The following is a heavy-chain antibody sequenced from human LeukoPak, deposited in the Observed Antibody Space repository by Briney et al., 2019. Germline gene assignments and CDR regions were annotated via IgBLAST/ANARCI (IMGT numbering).Heavy chain of an antibody. V-gene: IGHV4-59*08. CDR1: GGSFSDYY. CDR2: IYPSGST. CDR3: ARQATLLAGRLEAGGFDI. Sequence: SETLSLTCSVSGGSFSDYYWNWIRQSPGKGLEWVGYIYPSGSTDYNPSLKSRVTMSTDTSKNQIPLKLTSVTAADTAVYFCARQATLLAGRLEAGGFDIWGRGTMVTVSS. D-gene: IGHD3-3*01. J-gene: IGHJ3*02.